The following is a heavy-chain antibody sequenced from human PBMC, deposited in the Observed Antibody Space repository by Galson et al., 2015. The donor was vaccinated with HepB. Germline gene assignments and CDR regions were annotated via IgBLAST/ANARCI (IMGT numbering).Heavy chain of an antibody. Sequence: TLSLTCAVYGGSFSGYYWTWIRQPPGKGLEWIGEINHGGSTTYNPSLKSRVTISVDTSKNQFSLKLSSVTAADTAMYYCARGGLGFVLAPPTKWFDPWGQGTLVTVSS. CDR2: INHGGST. D-gene: IGHD1-26*01. J-gene: IGHJ5*02. V-gene: IGHV4-34*01. CDR1: GGSFSGYY. CDR3: ARGGLGFVLAPPTKWFDP.